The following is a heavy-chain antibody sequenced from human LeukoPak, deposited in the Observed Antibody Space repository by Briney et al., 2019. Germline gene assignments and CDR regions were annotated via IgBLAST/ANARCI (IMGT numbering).Heavy chain of an antibody. CDR2: IKDDGSDK. CDR3: VPLNWNPPGDFDR. Sequence: PGRSLRLSCAASGFTFSSYSMNWVRQAPGKGLEWVANIKDDGSDKYYVDSVKGRFSISKDNAKNSLYLQMNSLRVEDTAVYYCVPLNWNPPGDFDRWGQGTLVTVSS. CDR1: GFTFSSYS. D-gene: IGHD1-20*01. J-gene: IGHJ4*02. V-gene: IGHV3-7*01.